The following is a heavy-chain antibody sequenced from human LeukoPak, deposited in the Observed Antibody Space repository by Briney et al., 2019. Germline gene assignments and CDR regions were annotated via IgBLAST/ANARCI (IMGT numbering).Heavy chain of an antibody. CDR1: GFTFSSYA. V-gene: IGHV3-23*01. Sequence: GGSLRLSCAASGFTFSSYAMSWVRQAPGQGLEWVSAISGSGGSTYYADSVKGRFTISRDNSKNTLYLQMNSLRAEDTAVYYCAKDRVASGDYARLFDYWGQGTLVTVSS. CDR3: AKDRVASGDYARLFDY. CDR2: ISGSGGST. J-gene: IGHJ4*02. D-gene: IGHD4-17*01.